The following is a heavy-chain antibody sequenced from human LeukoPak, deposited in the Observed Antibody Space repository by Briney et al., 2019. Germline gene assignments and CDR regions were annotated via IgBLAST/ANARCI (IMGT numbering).Heavy chain of an antibody. V-gene: IGHV3-21*01. Sequence: GGSLRLSCAASGFTFSSYSMNWVRQAPGKGLEWVSPISSSSSYIYYADSVKGRFTISRDNAKNSLYLQMNSLRAEDTAVYYCARDTYSTPLNPFDYWGQGTLVTVSS. J-gene: IGHJ4*02. D-gene: IGHD1-26*01. CDR3: ARDTYSTPLNPFDY. CDR1: GFTFSSYS. CDR2: ISSSSSYI.